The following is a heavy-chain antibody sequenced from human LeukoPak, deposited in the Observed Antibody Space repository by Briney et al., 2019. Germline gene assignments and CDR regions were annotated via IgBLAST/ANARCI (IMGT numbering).Heavy chain of an antibody. CDR2: ISADGGST. Sequence: GGSLRLSCAASGFTFDDYVMHWVRQAPGKGLEWVSLISADGGSTYYADSVKGRFTISGDNNKNSLYLQMNSLRSEDTALYYCAKDAARTFDFWGQGTLVTVSS. CDR3: AKDAARTFDF. J-gene: IGHJ4*02. V-gene: IGHV3-43*02. CDR1: GFTFDDYV.